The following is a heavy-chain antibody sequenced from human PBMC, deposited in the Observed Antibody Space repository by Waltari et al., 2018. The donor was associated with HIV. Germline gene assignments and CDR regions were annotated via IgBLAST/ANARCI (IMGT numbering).Heavy chain of an antibody. Sequence: QVQLVESGGGVVQPGRSLRLSCAASGFTFSSYGMHWVRQAPGKGLEWVAVISYDGSNKYYADTVKGRFTIARDNSKNTLYLQMNSLRAEDTAVYYCAKDRGLQYYYDSSGYYENWFDPWGQGTLVTVSS. V-gene: IGHV3-30*18. J-gene: IGHJ5*02. CDR2: ISYDGSNK. CDR1: GFTFSSYG. CDR3: AKDRGLQYYYDSSGYYENWFDP. D-gene: IGHD3-22*01.